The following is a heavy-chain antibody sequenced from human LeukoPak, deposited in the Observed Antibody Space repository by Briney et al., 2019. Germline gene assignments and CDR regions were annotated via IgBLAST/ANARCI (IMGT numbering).Heavy chain of an antibody. CDR2: ISYDETNK. CDR3: ARDAYGMDV. Sequence: PGGSLRLSCAGSGFTFMNFAFHWVRQAPGKGLEWLAMISYDETNKDYADSLEGRFTISRDDSKSTVYLQMNSLRGDDTAVYYCARDAYGMDVWGQGTTVTVSS. J-gene: IGHJ6*02. CDR1: GFTFMNFA. V-gene: IGHV3-30-3*01.